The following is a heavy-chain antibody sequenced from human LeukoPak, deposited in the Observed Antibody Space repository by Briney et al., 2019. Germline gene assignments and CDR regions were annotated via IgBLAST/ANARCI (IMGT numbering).Heavy chain of an antibody. CDR1: GCSISSGGYY. D-gene: IGHD4-11*01. V-gene: IGHV4-31*03. CDR2: IYYSGRT. J-gene: IGHJ6*03. CDR3: AREALTVTGYYYYYMDV. Sequence: SETLSLTCTVSGCSISSGGYYWSWIRQHPGKGLEWVGYIYYSGRTYDNSSLKSRVTISVDTAKNQFSLKLSSVTAADTAVYYCAREALTVTGYYYYYMDVWGKGTTVTVSS.